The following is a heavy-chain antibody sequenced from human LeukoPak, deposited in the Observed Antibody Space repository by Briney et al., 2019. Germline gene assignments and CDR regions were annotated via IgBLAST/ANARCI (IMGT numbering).Heavy chain of an antibody. J-gene: IGHJ4*02. V-gene: IGHV4-59*08. Sequence: PSETLSLTCTVSGGSISSYSWTWIRQPPGKGLEWIGSIYYSGSTNYNPSLKSRVTISVDTSKNQFSLKLSSVTAADTAVYYCARGYSSSSGRPDYWGQGTQVTVSS. CDR2: IYYSGST. CDR3: ARGYSSSSGRPDY. CDR1: GGSISSYS. D-gene: IGHD6-6*01.